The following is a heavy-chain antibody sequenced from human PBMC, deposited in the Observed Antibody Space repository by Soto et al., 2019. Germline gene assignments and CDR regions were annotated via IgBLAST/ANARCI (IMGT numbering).Heavy chain of an antibody. J-gene: IGHJ6*02. CDR2: IYYSGST. V-gene: IGHV4-30-4*01. Sequence: LSLTCTVSGGSISSGDYYWSWIRQPPGKGLEWIGYIYYSGSTYYNPSLKSRVTISVDTSKNQFSLKLSSVTAADTAVYYCARESNVAAAGSYYYYGMDVWGQGTTVT. D-gene: IGHD6-13*01. CDR1: GGSISSGDYY. CDR3: ARESNVAAAGSYYYYGMDV.